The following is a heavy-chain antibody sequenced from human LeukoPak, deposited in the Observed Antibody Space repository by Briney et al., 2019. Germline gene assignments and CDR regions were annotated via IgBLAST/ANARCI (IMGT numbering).Heavy chain of an antibody. Sequence: ASVKVSCKASGGTFSSYAISWVRQAPGQGLEWMGGIIPIFGTANYAQKFQGRVTITAGESTSTAYMELSSLRSEDTAVYYCARGGSPPNYSSGWPFDYWGQGTLVTVFS. J-gene: IGHJ4*02. CDR3: ARGGSPPNYSSGWPFDY. CDR1: GGTFSSYA. D-gene: IGHD6-19*01. V-gene: IGHV1-69*13. CDR2: IIPIFGTA.